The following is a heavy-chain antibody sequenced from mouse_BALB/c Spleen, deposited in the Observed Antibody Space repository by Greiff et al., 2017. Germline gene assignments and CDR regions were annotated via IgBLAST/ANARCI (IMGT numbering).Heavy chain of an antibody. V-gene: IGHV3-6*02. CDR1: GYSITSGYY. CDR2: ISYDGSN. CDR3: ARDPYYYGFDY. Sequence: VQLKESGPGLVKPSQSLSLTCSVTGYSITSGYYWNWIRQFPGNKLEWMGYISYDGSNNYNPSLKNRISITRDTSKNQFFLKLNSVTTEDTATYYCARDPYYYGFDYWGQGTTLTVSS. J-gene: IGHJ2*01. D-gene: IGHD1-1*01.